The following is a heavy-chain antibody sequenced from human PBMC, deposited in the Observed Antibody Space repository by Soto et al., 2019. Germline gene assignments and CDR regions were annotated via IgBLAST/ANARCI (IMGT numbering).Heavy chain of an antibody. CDR3: ARGGGVLLSVPYYFDY. CDR1: GGSVSSGSYY. V-gene: IGHV4-61*01. D-gene: IGHD3-10*01. CDR2: IYYSGST. Sequence: SETLSLTCTVSGGSVSSGSYYWSWIRQPPGKGLEWIGYIYYSGSTNYNPSLKSRVTISVDTSKNQFSLKLSSVTAADTAVYYCARGGGVLLSVPYYFDYWGQGTLVTVSS. J-gene: IGHJ4*02.